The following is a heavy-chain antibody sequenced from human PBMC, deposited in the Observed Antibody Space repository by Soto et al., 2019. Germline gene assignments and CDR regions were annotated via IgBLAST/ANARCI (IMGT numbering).Heavy chain of an antibody. CDR2: IIPILGIA. CDR1: GGTFSSYT. D-gene: IGHD2-8*02. CDR3: ARDPGNWFDP. Sequence: QVQLVQSGAEVKKPGSSVKVSCKASGGTFSSYTISWVRQAPGQGLEWMGRIIPILGIANYAQKFQGRVTITADKSTSTAYIELSSLRAEDTAVYYCARDPGNWFDPWGQGTLVTVSS. V-gene: IGHV1-69*08. J-gene: IGHJ5*02.